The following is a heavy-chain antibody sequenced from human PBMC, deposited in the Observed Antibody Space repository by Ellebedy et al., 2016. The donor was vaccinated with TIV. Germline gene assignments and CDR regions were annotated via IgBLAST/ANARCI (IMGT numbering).Heavy chain of an antibody. V-gene: IGHV3-30*15. D-gene: IGHD1-1*01. CDR2: ISNDESSK. Sequence: PGGSLRLSCAPSGFTFNIYTMHWVRQAQGKGLEWVAVISNDESSKLYADSVRGRFTISRDKSRNTLYLEMSSLRPEDTAVYYCTRIVEAAWGQGTLVTVS. CDR3: TRIVEAA. CDR1: GFTFNIYT. J-gene: IGHJ5*02.